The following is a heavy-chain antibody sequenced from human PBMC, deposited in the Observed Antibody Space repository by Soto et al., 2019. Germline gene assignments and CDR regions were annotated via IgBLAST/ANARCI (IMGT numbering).Heavy chain of an antibody. V-gene: IGHV3-74*01. J-gene: IGHJ6*02. CDR3: ARDYAVATTGPYYYGMDV. Sequence: GGSLRLSCAASGFTFSGYGMHWVRQAPGKGLMWVSRINGDGRTTNYADSVKGRFTISRENAKNTLYLQMNSLRSEDTAVYYCARDYAVATTGPYYYGMDVWGQGTTVTVSS. CDR1: GFTFSGYG. CDR2: INGDGRTT. D-gene: IGHD5-12*01.